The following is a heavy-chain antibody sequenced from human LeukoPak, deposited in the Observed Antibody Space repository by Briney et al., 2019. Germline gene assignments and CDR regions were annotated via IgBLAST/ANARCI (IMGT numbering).Heavy chain of an antibody. D-gene: IGHD1-26*01. CDR3: ARGGSYLSAFDI. J-gene: IGHJ3*02. Sequence: GGSLRLSCAASGFTFSSYAMNWVRQAPGKGLEWVSVISGSGVSTYYADSVKGRFTISRDYSKNTLYLQMNSLRAEDTAVYYCARGGSYLSAFDIWGQGTMVTVSS. CDR1: GFTFSSYA. V-gene: IGHV3-23*01. CDR2: ISGSGVST.